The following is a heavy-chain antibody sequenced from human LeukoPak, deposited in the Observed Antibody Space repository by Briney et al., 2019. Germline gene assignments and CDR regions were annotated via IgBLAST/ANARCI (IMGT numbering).Heavy chain of an antibody. CDR3: AKAYGSGSYDY. CDR2: ISGSGGST. J-gene: IGHJ4*02. V-gene: IGHV3-23*01. CDR1: GFTFSSYV. Sequence: GGSLRLSCAASGFTFSSYVVNWVRQAPGKGLEWVSTISGSGGSTYYADSVKGRFTISRDNSKNTLYLQMNNLRAEDTAVYYCAKAYGSGSYDYWGEGNLVRVSS. D-gene: IGHD3-10*01.